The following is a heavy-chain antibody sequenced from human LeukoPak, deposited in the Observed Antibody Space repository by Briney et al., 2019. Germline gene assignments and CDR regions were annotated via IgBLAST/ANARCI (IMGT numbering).Heavy chain of an antibody. J-gene: IGHJ4*02. Sequence: PSETLSLTCTVSGGSISNYYWSWIRQSPGKGLEWIGFIYTSGSTRYNPSLKSRVTISVDTSQSQFSLKLSSVTAAEKAVYYCARQAVEMATISHFDYWGQGTLATVSS. CDR3: ARQAVEMATISHFDY. CDR1: GGSISNYY. V-gene: IGHV4-4*09. CDR2: IYTSGST. D-gene: IGHD5-24*01.